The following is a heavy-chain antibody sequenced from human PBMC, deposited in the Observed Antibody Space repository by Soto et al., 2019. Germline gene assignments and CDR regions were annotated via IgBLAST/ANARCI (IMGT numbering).Heavy chain of an antibody. CDR1: GFTFSSYS. D-gene: IGHD2-21*02. V-gene: IGHV3-48*01. Sequence: PGGSLRLSCAASGFTFSSYSMNWVRQAPGKGLEWVSYISSSSSTIYYADSVKGRFTISRDNAKNSLYLQMNSLRAEDTAVYYFARDLTRGAAFDIWCQGTTVTGS. J-gene: IGHJ3*02. CDR3: ARDLTRGAAFDI. CDR2: ISSSSSTI.